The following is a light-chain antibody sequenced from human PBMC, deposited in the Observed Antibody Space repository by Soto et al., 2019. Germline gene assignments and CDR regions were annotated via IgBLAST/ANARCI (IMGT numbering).Light chain of an antibody. J-gene: IGKJ2*01. CDR3: QQYDPSPPLYT. CDR2: GIS. CDR1: QSVISNY. V-gene: IGKV3-20*01. Sequence: EIVLTQSPGTLSVSPGERATLSCRASQSVISNYLAWYQQKPGQAPRLLMFGISSRAPGTPDRFSGSGSGKDFTLTITRLEPEDFAVYYCQQYDPSPPLYTFGQGTKVEIK.